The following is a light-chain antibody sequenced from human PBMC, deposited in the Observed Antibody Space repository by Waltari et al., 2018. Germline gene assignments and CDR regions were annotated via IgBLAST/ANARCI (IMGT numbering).Light chain of an antibody. CDR3: SSYTISSTYV. J-gene: IGLJ1*01. Sequence: QSALTHPAPVSGCPGQSTTIPCTGTGGDVGNFTLVSWYQQYPGKAPKLMIYEVNTRPSGVSNRFSGSKSGNTASLTISGLQAEDEADYYCSSYTISSTYVFGTGTKVTVL. CDR2: EVN. V-gene: IGLV2-23*02. CDR1: GGDVGNFTL.